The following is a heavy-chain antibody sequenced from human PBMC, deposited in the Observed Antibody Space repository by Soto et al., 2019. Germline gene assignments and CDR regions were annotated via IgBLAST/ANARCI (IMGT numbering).Heavy chain of an antibody. D-gene: IGHD3-10*01. Sequence: GGSLRLSCAASGFTFSSYGMHWVRQAPGKGLEWVAVISYDGSNKYYADSVKGRFTISRDNSKNTLYLQMNSLRAEDTAVYYCAKSDGSGSYLDYWGQGTLVTVSS. J-gene: IGHJ4*02. CDR3: AKSDGSGSYLDY. CDR1: GFTFSSYG. V-gene: IGHV3-30*18. CDR2: ISYDGSNK.